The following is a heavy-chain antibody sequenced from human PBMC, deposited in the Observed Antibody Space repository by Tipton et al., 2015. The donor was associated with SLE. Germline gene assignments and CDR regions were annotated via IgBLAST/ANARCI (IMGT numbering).Heavy chain of an antibody. D-gene: IGHD6-13*01. Sequence: TLSLTCAVSGYSISSGYYWGWIRQPPGKGLGWIGSIYHSGSTYYNPSLKSRVTISVDTSKNQFSLKLSSVTAADTAVYYCARVGGSSWFPYFDYWGQGTLVTVSS. CDR3: ARVGGSSWFPYFDY. V-gene: IGHV4-38-2*01. J-gene: IGHJ4*02. CDR1: GYSISSGYY. CDR2: IYHSGST.